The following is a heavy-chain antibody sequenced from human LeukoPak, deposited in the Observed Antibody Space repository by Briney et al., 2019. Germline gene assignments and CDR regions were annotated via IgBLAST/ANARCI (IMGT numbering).Heavy chain of an antibody. J-gene: IGHJ4*02. CDR2: IYYSGST. V-gene: IGHV4-34*01. CDR1: GGSFSGYY. D-gene: IGHD4-17*01. Sequence: SETLSLTCAVYGGSFSGYYWSWIRQPPGKGLEWIGSIYYSGSTYYNPSPKSRVTISVDTSKNQFSLKLSSVTAADTAVYYCARDDYGDYRSEPPYFDYWGQGTLVTVSS. CDR3: ARDDYGDYRSEPPYFDY.